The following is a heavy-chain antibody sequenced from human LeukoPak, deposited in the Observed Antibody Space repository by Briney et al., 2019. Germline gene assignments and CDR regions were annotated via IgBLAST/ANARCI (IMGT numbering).Heavy chain of an antibody. D-gene: IGHD6-19*01. Sequence: ASAKVSCKTSGYTFTSYGISWVRQAPEQGLEWMGWISGYNAKTNYLQKFQGRVTMTIDTSTTTVYMELRSLRSDDTAVYYCARPRVAGSLDYWGQGTLVTVSS. V-gene: IGHV1-18*01. J-gene: IGHJ4*02. CDR3: ARPRVAGSLDY. CDR1: GYTFTSYG. CDR2: ISGYNAKT.